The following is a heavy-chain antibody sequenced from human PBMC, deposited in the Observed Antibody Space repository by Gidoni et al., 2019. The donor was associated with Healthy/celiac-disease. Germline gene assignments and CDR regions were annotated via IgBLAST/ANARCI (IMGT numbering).Heavy chain of an antibody. D-gene: IGHD3-3*01. CDR3: ARDLRPISWEWLFHS. CDR1: GFTFSSYS. CDR2: ISSSSSYI. Sequence: EVQLVESGGGLVKPGGSLRLSCAASGFTFSSYSMNWVRQAPGKGLEWVSSISSSSSYIYYADSVKGRFTISRDNAKNSLYLQMNSLRAEDTAVYYCARDLRPISWEWLFHSWGQGTLVTVSS. V-gene: IGHV3-21*01. J-gene: IGHJ5*02.